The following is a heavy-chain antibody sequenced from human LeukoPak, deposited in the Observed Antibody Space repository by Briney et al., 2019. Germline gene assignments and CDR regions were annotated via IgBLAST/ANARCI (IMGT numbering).Heavy chain of an antibody. J-gene: IGHJ6*02. V-gene: IGHV4-59*01. CDR2: IYYSGST. D-gene: IGHD5-12*01. CDR1: GFIFSDNY. Sequence: GSLRLSCAASGFIFSDNYMSWIRQSPGKGLEWIGYIYYSGSTNYNPSLKSRVTISVDTSKNQFSLKLSSATAADTAVYYCARNSGYVYYGMDVWGQGTTVTVSS. CDR3: ARNSGYVYYGMDV.